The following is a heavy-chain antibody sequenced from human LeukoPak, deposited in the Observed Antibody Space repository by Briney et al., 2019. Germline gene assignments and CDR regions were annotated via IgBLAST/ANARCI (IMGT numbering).Heavy chain of an antibody. D-gene: IGHD5-24*01. V-gene: IGHV4-30-2*01. CDR3: VRDKEMATTE. CDR2: IYHSGST. CDR1: GASISSGGYS. J-gene: IGHJ4*02. Sequence: PSQTLSLTCTVSGASISSGGYSWSWIRQPPGKGLEWIGNIYHSGSTSYNPSLKSRVTISVDRSKNQFSLRLSSVTAADTAVYYCVRDKEMATTEWGQGSLVTVSS.